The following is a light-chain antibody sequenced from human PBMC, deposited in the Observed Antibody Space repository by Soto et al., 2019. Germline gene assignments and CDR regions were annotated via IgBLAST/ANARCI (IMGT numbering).Light chain of an antibody. CDR3: KQYDSSRYT. CDR2: GAS. Sequence: EIVLTQSPGTLSLSPGERATLSCRASQSVSSTYLAWYQQKPGQSPRLLIYGASSRATGIPNRFSGSGSGTDFTLTISRLEPEDLAVYFCKQYDSSRYTFGQWIKLEIK. CDR1: QSVSSTY. V-gene: IGKV3-20*01. J-gene: IGKJ2*01.